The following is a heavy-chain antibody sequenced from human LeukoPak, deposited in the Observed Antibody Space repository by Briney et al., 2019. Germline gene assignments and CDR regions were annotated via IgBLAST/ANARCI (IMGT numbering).Heavy chain of an antibody. J-gene: IGHJ4*02. D-gene: IGHD3-22*01. V-gene: IGHV4-4*07. CDR1: GGSISSYY. Sequence: SETLSLTCTVSGGSISSYYWSWIRQPAGKGLERIGRIYTSGSTNYNPSLKSRVTMSVDTSKNQFSLKLSSVTAADTAVYYCARLPYYYERTDYWGQGTLVTVSS. CDR3: ARLPYYYERTDY. CDR2: IYTSGST.